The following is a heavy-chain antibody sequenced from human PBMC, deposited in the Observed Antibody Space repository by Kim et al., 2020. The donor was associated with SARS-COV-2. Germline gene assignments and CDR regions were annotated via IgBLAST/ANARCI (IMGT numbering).Heavy chain of an antibody. J-gene: IGHJ6*02. CDR1: GFTFSDYY. Sequence: GGSLRLSCAASGFTFSDYYMSWISQAPGKGLEWVSYISSSGSTIYSADSVKGRFTISRDNAKNSLYLQMNSLRAEDTAVYYCARVRGAAGPFYYYYYGMDVWGQGTTVTVSS. V-gene: IGHV3-11*01. CDR2: ISSSGSTI. CDR3: ARVRGAAGPFYYYYYGMDV. D-gene: IGHD6-13*01.